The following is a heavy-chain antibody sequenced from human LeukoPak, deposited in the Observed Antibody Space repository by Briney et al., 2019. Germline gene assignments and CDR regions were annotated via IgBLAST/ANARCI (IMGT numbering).Heavy chain of an antibody. Sequence: GGCLRLSCAASGFTFSSYEMNCVRQAPGKGLEWVSYISSSGSTIYYADSMKGRFTISRDNAKNSLYLQMNRLRAEDTAVYYCARGDVITFGGALDYWGQGTLVTVSS. D-gene: IGHD3-16*01. J-gene: IGHJ4*02. V-gene: IGHV3-48*03. CDR1: GFTFSSYE. CDR3: ARGDVITFGGALDY. CDR2: ISSSGSTI.